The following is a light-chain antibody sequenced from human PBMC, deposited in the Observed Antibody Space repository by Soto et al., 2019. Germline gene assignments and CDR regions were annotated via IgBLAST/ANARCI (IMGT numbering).Light chain of an antibody. Sequence: QSVLPQPPSASGTPGQTVTISCSGSSFNIGFNYVYWYQQLPGMAPKLLIHSNDERPSGVPDRFSGSKSGTSASLAISGLRSEDEADYYCAAWDDSLSGGVFGTGTKVTVL. J-gene: IGLJ1*01. CDR2: SND. CDR1: SFNIGFNY. CDR3: AAWDDSLSGGV. V-gene: IGLV1-47*02.